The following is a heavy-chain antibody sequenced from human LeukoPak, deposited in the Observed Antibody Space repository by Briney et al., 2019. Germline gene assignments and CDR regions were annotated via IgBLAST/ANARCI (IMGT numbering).Heavy chain of an antibody. CDR1: RYIFTSYG. J-gene: IGHJ5*02. CDR3: ARDRDYDILTGYYNNWFDP. CDR2: ISAYNGNT. V-gene: IGHV1-18*01. D-gene: IGHD3-9*01. Sequence: ASVKVSCKAARYIFTSYGISWVRQAPGQGLEWMGWISAYNGNTNYAQKLQGRGTMTTYTSTSTAYMELRSLRSDDTAVYYCARDRDYDILTGYYNNWFDPWGQGTLVTVSS.